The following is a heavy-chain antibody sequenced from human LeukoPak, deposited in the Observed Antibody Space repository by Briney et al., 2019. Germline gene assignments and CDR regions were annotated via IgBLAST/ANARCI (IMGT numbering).Heavy chain of an antibody. CDR1: GFTFSSYT. V-gene: IGHV3-23*01. CDR2: ISGSGGST. D-gene: IGHD6-19*01. J-gene: IGHJ6*02. CDR3: ARDYSSGWGSAYYYYGMDV. Sequence: GGSLRLSCAASGFTFSSYTMSWVRRAPGKGLEWVSAISGSGGSTYYADSVKGRFTISRDNSKNTLYLQMNSLRAEDTAVYYCARDYSSGWGSAYYYYGMDVWGQGTTVTVSS.